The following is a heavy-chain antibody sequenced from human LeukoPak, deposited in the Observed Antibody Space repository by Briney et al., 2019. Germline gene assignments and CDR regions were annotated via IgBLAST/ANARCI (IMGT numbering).Heavy chain of an antibody. Sequence: PGGSLRLSCAASGFTFSSYGMNWVRQAPGKGLEWVSYSSSSGSTIYYAGSVKGRFTIARDNAKNSVYLQMNSLRAEDTAVYYCARGSLHSAYGFDYWGQGTLVTVSS. D-gene: IGHD5-12*01. J-gene: IGHJ4*02. CDR1: GFTFSSYG. CDR3: ARGSLHSAYGFDY. CDR2: SSSSGSTI. V-gene: IGHV3-48*03.